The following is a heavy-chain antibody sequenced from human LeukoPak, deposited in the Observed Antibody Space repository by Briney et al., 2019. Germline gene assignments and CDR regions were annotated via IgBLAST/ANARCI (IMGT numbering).Heavy chain of an antibody. CDR3: ARLASSGSGAFDI. Sequence: SETLSLTCTVSGGSIGSSTYYWGWIRQPPGKGLEWIGIIYYSGSTYYNPSLKSRVAISVDTSKNQFSLKLSSVTAADTAVYYCARLASSGSGAFDIWGQGTMVTVSS. CDR1: GGSIGSSTYY. J-gene: IGHJ3*02. V-gene: IGHV4-39*01. CDR2: IYYSGST. D-gene: IGHD6-19*01.